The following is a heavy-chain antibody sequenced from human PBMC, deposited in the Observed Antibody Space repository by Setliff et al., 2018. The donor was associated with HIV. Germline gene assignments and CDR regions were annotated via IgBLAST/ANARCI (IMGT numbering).Heavy chain of an antibody. CDR3: ARVGAVAGTIFYYMDV. D-gene: IGHD6-13*01. V-gene: IGHV3-53*01. J-gene: IGHJ6*03. CDR1: GFTVSSNY. Sequence: TGGSLRLSCAASGFTVSSNYMTWVRQTPGKGLEWVSLIYSGGSTYYADSVKGRFTISRDNSENTLYLQMNSLRAEDTAVYYCARVGAVAGTIFYYMDVWGKGTTVTVSS. CDR2: IYSGGST.